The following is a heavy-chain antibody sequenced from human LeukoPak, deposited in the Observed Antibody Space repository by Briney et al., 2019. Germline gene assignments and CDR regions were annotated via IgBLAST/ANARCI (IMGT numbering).Heavy chain of an antibody. CDR2: IYSGVST. CDR1: GFTVSSNY. D-gene: IGHD3-22*01. Sequence: GGSLRLSCAASGFTVSSNYMSWVRQAPGKGLEWVSVIYSGVSTYYADSVKGRFTISRDNSKNTLYLQMNSLRAEDTAVYYCAKKGYYDGSGYYMYYFDHWGQGTLVTVSS. CDR3: AKKGYYDGSGYYMYYFDH. V-gene: IGHV3-53*01. J-gene: IGHJ4*02.